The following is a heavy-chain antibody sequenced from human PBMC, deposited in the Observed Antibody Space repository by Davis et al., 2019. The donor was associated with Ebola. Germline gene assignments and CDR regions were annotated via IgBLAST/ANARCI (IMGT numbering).Heavy chain of an antibody. V-gene: IGHV4-59*08. D-gene: IGHD3-10*01. Sequence: PSETLSLTCTVSGDSITNKYWSWIRQPPGKGLEWIGYLYYTGSTNYNPSLKSRVSISLDTSKTQFSLKLDSVTAADTAVYYCARHVEAAPGHLFGGGLDVWGQGTTVTVSS. CDR2: LYYTGST. J-gene: IGHJ6*02. CDR3: ARHVEAAPGHLFGGGLDV. CDR1: GDSITNKY.